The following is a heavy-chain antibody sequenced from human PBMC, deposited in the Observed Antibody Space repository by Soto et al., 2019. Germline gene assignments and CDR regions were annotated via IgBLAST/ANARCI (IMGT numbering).Heavy chain of an antibody. CDR2: MNPNSGNT. D-gene: IGHD6-13*01. J-gene: IGHJ6*03. CDR3: VRKGSSSWYNYCYYYMDV. V-gene: IGHV1-8*01. Sequence: ASVKVSCKASGYTFTSYDINWVRQATGQGLEWMGWMNPNSGNTGYAQKFQGRVTMTRNTSISTAYMELSSLRSEDTAVYYCVRKGSSSWYNYCYYYMDVCGKGTTVTVSS. CDR1: GYTFTSYD.